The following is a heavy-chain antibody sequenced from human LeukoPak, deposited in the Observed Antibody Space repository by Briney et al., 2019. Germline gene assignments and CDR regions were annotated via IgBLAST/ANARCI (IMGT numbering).Heavy chain of an antibody. D-gene: IGHD3-22*01. Sequence: GGSLRLSCAASGFTFSRYWMIWVRQAPGKGLEWVANIKQDGSEKYYVDSVKGRFTIPRDNAKNSLYLQMNSLRAEDTAVYYCGREGYYDSSLDYWGQGTLVTVSS. J-gene: IGHJ4*02. CDR1: GFTFSRYW. CDR3: GREGYYDSSLDY. V-gene: IGHV3-7*01. CDR2: IKQDGSEK.